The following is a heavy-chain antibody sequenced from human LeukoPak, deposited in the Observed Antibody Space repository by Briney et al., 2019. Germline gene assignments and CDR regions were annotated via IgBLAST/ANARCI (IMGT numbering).Heavy chain of an antibody. V-gene: IGHV3-30*04. J-gene: IGHJ4*02. Sequence: GGSLRLSCAASGFTFSSYAMHWVRQAPGKGLEWVAVISYDGSNKYYADSVKGRFTISRDNSKNTLYLQMNSLRAEDTAVYYCARDDCSGGSCYGGYYFDYWGQGTLVTVSS. D-gene: IGHD2-15*01. CDR3: ARDDCSGGSCYGGYYFDY. CDR1: GFTFSSYA. CDR2: ISYDGSNK.